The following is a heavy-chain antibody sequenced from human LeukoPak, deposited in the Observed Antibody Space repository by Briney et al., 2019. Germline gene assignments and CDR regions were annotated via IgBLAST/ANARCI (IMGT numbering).Heavy chain of an antibody. D-gene: IGHD3-10*01. Sequence: GGSLRLSCAASGFTFSSYAMHWVRQTPGKGLEWVTLVWYDGNRKYYADSVKVRFTISRDNSKNSVYLQLNSLRPEDTAMYYCVSMVRGVGYWGQGTLVTVSS. CDR3: VSMVRGVGY. CDR2: VWYDGNRK. CDR1: GFTFSSYA. V-gene: IGHV3-30*02. J-gene: IGHJ4*02.